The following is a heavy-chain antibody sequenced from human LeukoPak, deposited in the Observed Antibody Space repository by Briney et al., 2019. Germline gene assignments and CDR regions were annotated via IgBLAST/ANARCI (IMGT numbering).Heavy chain of an antibody. CDR3: ARDLVGATNPVDY. V-gene: IGHV1-2*02. CDR2: INPNSGGI. J-gene: IGHJ4*02. CDR1: GYTFTGYY. Sequence: ASVKVSCMASGYTFTGYYMHWVRQAPGQGLEWMGWINPNSGGINYAQKFQGRVTMTRDTSISTAYMELSRLRSDDTAVYYCARDLVGATNPVDYWGQGTLVTVSS. D-gene: IGHD1-26*01.